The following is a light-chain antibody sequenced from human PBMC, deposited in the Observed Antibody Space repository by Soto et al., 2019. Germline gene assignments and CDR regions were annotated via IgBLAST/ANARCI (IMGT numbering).Light chain of an antibody. CDR2: DNN. CDR3: QSYDSRLSSVV. V-gene: IGLV1-40*01. Sequence: QSVLTQPPSVSGAPGQRVTISCTGSSSNIGAGYDVHWYQQLPGTAPKFLIYDNNSRPSGVPDRFSGSKSGASASLAITGLQAEAEADYYCQSYDSRLSSVVFGGGTKVTVL. CDR1: SSNIGAGYD. J-gene: IGLJ2*01.